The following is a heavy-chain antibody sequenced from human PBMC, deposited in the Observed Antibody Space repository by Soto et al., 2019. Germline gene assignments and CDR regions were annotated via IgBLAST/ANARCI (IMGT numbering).Heavy chain of an antibody. CDR3: AKKQRDLFGVVIIPVLVDLDY. V-gene: IGHV3-30*18. Sequence: GGSLRLSCAASGFTFSSYGMHWVRQAPGKGLEWVAVISYDGSNKYYADSVKGRFTISRDNSKNTLYLQMNSLRAEDKAGYYCAKKQRDLFGVVIIPVLVDLDYWGQGTLVTVSS. CDR2: ISYDGSNK. CDR1: GFTFSSYG. D-gene: IGHD3-3*01. J-gene: IGHJ4*02.